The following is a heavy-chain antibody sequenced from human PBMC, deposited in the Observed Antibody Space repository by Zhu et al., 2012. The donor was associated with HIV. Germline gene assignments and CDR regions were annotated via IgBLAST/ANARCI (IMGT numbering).Heavy chain of an antibody. J-gene: IGHJ4*02. CDR3: ARSLGSYRYVWST. Sequence: QVQLQESGPGLVKPSETLSLTCTVSGGSISSSSYYWGWIRQPPGKGLEWIGSIYYSGSTYYNPSLKSRVTISVDTSKNQFSLKLSSVTAADTAVYYCARSLGSYRYVWSTWGQGTLVTVSS. CDR1: GGSISSSSYY. CDR2: IYYSGST. D-gene: IGHD3-16*02. V-gene: IGHV4-39*07.